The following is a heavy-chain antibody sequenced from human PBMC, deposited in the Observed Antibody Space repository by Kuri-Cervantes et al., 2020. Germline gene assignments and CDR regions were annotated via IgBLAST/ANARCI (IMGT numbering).Heavy chain of an antibody. CDR2: ISSSSSTI. CDR3: ARARYDILTGYFP. CDR1: GFIFSDYT. Sequence: GGSLRLSCAASGFIFSDYTMNWVRQAPGKGLEWISYISSSSSTIYYADSVKGRFTISRDNSKNTLYLQMNSLRVEDTAMFYCARARYDILTGYFPWGQGTLVTVSS. J-gene: IGHJ5*02. V-gene: IGHV3-48*01. D-gene: IGHD3-9*01.